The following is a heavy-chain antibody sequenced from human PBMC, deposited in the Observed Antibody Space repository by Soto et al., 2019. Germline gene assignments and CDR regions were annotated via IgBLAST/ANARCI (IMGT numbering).Heavy chain of an antibody. J-gene: IGHJ4*02. CDR1: GFTVSSNY. V-gene: IGHV3-66*04. CDR3: ARHGYSYGGGYFDY. Sequence: EVQLVESGGGLVQPGGSLRLSCAASGFTVSSNYMSWVRQAPGKGLEWVSVIYSGGSAYYADSVKGRFTISRDNSKNTLYLQMICLRAEDTAVYYCARHGYSYGGGYFDYWGQGTLVTVSS. D-gene: IGHD5-18*01. CDR2: IYSGGSA.